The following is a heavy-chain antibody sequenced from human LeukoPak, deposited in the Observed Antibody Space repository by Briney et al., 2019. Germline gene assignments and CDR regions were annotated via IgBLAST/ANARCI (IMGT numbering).Heavy chain of an antibody. CDR3: ARGFWSGYDTRQVYYMDV. CDR1: GGSISSYY. D-gene: IGHD3-3*01. CDR2: IYYSGST. Sequence: PSETLSLTCTVSGGSISSYYWSWIRRPPGKGLEWIGYIYYSGSTNYNPSLKSRVTISVDTSKNQFSLKLSSVTAADTAVYYCARGFWSGYDTRQVYYMDVWGKGTTVTVSS. V-gene: IGHV4-59*01. J-gene: IGHJ6*03.